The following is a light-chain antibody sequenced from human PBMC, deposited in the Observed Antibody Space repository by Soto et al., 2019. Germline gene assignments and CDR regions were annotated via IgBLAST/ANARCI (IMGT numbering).Light chain of an antibody. V-gene: IGLV2-23*02. CDR1: TSDVGTYKF. CDR2: EVS. CDR3: CSHAGSHVI. Sequence: QSALTQPASVSGSPGQSITISCTGTTSDVGTYKFVSWYQQHPGIAPKLMIYEVSEPPSGVSNRFSGSKSGNTASLTISGLQAEDEADYYCCSHAGSHVIFGGGTKLTVL. J-gene: IGLJ2*01.